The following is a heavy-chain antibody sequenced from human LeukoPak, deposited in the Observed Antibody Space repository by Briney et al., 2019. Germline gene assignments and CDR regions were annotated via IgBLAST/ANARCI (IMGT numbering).Heavy chain of an antibody. V-gene: IGHV3-30*18. J-gene: IGHJ4*02. CDR3: AKDRIPYVDIVVVAGY. D-gene: IGHD5-12*01. Sequence: PGRSLRLSCADSGCTFSSYGMHWVRQAPGKGLEWVAVISYDGSNKYYADSVKGRFTISRDNSKNTLYLQMNSLRAEDTAVYYCAKDRIPYVDIVVVAGYWGQGTLVTVSS. CDR1: GCTFSSYG. CDR2: ISYDGSNK.